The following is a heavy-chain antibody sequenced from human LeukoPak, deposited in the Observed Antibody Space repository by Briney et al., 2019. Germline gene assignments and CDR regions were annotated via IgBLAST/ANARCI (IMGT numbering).Heavy chain of an antibody. D-gene: IGHD3-3*01. V-gene: IGHV1-8*01. CDR3: ARSFYDFWSGYYRNWFDP. Sequence: ASVKVSCKASGYTFTSYDINWVRQATGQGLEWMGWMNPNSGNTGYARKFQGRVTMTRNTSISTAYMELSSLRSEDTAVYYCARSFYDFWSGYYRNWFDPWGQGTLVTVSS. CDR2: MNPNSGNT. J-gene: IGHJ5*02. CDR1: GYTFTSYD.